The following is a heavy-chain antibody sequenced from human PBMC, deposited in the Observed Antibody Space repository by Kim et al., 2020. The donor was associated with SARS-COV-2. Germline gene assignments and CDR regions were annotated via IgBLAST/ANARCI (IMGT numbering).Heavy chain of an antibody. D-gene: IGHD3-22*01. J-gene: IGHJ4*01. CDR3: ARHTSAYSTLDY. V-gene: IGHV4-39*01. Sequence: YTPSLKSRVTISKDMSKKQFSLKLTSVTAADTAVYFCARHTSAYSTLDYWGRGALVTVSS.